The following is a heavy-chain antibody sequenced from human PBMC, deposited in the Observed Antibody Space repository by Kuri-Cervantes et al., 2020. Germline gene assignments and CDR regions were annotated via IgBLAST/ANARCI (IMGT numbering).Heavy chain of an antibody. CDR2: IKSKTDGGTT. CDR3: TRGTYYFGSGSYY. J-gene: IGHJ4*02. V-gene: IGHV3-15*01. CDR1: GFTFSSYS. Sequence: GESLKISCAASGFTFSSYSMNWVRQAPGKGLEWVGHIKSKTDGGTTDYAAPVKGRFTISRDDSKNTLYLQMNSLKTEDTAMYYCTRGTYYFGSGSYYWGQGTLVTVSS. D-gene: IGHD3-10*01.